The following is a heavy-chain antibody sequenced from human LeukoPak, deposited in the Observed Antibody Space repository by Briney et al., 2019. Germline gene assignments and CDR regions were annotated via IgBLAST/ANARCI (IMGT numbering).Heavy chain of an antibody. D-gene: IGHD5-12*01. V-gene: IGHV4-34*01. CDR2: INHSGTT. J-gene: IGHJ4*02. CDR3: ARGPGDGYNPADY. Sequence: SETLSLTCSGYGWSFSDYYWSWIRQPPGKGLEWIGEINHSGTTNYNPSLKSRVTISVDTSNNQFSLKLSSVTAADTAVYYCARGPGDGYNPADYWGQGTLVTVSS. CDR1: GWSFSDYY.